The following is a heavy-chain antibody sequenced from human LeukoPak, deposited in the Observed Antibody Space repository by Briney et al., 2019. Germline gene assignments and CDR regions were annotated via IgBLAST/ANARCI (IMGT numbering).Heavy chain of an antibody. CDR2: INHSGST. D-gene: IGHD3-3*01. V-gene: IGHV4-34*01. J-gene: IGHJ6*02. Sequence: SETLSLTCAVYGGSFSGYYWSCISQPPGKGLEWIGEINHSGSTNYNPSLKSRVTISGDTFKNQFSLKLSYVTGADTAVYYCARDRIPIFGVVSNYGMDVWGQGTTVSVSS. CDR1: GGSFSGYY. CDR3: ARDRIPIFGVVSNYGMDV.